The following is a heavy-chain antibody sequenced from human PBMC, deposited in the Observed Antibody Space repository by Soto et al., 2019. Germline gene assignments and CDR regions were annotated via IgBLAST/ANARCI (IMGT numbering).Heavy chain of an antibody. Sequence: ASVKVSCKASGYTFTSYGISWVRQAPGQGLEWMGWISAYNGNTNYAQKLQGRVTMTTDTSTSTAYMELRSLRSDDTAVYYCARDSPEVRFLEWLSQSADYYYGMDVWGQGTTVTVSS. D-gene: IGHD3-3*01. J-gene: IGHJ6*02. CDR3: ARDSPEVRFLEWLSQSADYYYGMDV. CDR1: GYTFTSYG. V-gene: IGHV1-18*01. CDR2: ISAYNGNT.